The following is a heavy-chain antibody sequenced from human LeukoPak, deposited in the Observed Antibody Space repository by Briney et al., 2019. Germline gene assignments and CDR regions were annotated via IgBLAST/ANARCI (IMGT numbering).Heavy chain of an antibody. CDR3: ATSLGESTFET. V-gene: IGHV3-33*08. CDR2: IWYDGSNK. J-gene: IGHJ5*02. D-gene: IGHD3-3*02. Sequence: GRSLRLSCAASGFTFSSYGMHWVRQAPGKGLEWVAVIWYDGSNKYYADSVKGRFTISRDNSKNTLYVQMNSLRVEDTAVYYCATSLGESTFETWGQGTLVTVSS. CDR1: GFTFSSYG.